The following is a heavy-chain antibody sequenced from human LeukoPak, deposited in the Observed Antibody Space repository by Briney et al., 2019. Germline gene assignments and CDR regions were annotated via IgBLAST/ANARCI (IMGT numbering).Heavy chain of an antibody. V-gene: IGHV1-8*01. CDR2: VNTKSGNT. CDR1: GYTFTSLD. CDR3: ARVDGSPDY. D-gene: IGHD2-15*01. J-gene: IGHJ4*02. Sequence: ASVKVSCKASGYTFTSLDINWVRQATGQGLEWLGWVNTKSGNTGSAQNFQGRDTFTRDTSINTAYMELSSLRSEDTAIYYCARVDGSPDYWGQGTLVTVSS.